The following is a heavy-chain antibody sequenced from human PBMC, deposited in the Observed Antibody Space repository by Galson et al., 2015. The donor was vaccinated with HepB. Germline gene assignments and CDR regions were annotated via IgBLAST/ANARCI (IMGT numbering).Heavy chain of an antibody. D-gene: IGHD2-15*01. CDR3: AKDQYCSGGSCYHDAFDI. CDR1: GFTFSSYA. CDR2: INGIGSST. J-gene: IGHJ3*02. V-gene: IGHV3-23*01. Sequence: SLRLSCAASGFTFSSYAVSWVRQAPGKGLEWVSAINGIGSSTYYADSVKGRFTISRDNSKNTVFLQMNSRRAEDTAVYYCAKDQYCSGGSCYHDAFDIWGQGTMVTVSS.